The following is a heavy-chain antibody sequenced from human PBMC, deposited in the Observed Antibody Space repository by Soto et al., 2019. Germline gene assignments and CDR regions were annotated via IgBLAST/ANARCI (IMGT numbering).Heavy chain of an antibody. CDR2: IGSRSSYI. J-gene: IGHJ6*02. V-gene: IGHV3-21*01. Sequence: LRLSGVASGXMFSDYSMHWFRKAPGKGLDCVSPIGSRSSYIFYLDPEKDRFTISRDNAKNTLFLQMRSVRAEDTGGYYLPRGFLEVCGVLHITVWGQGSKVTVSS. CDR3: PRGFLEVCGVLHITV. CDR1: GXMFSDYS. D-gene: IGHD3-3*01.